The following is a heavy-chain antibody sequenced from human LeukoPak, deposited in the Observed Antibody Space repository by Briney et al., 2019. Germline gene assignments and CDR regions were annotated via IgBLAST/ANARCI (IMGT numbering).Heavy chain of an antibody. CDR3: ARGGY. V-gene: IGHV3-30*01. Sequence: GGSLRLSCAASGFTFSSYAMHWVRQAPGKGLEWVAVISYDGSNKYYADSAKGRFTISRDNSKNTLYLQMNSLRAEDTAVYYCARGGYWGQGTLVTVSS. J-gene: IGHJ4*02. CDR1: GFTFSSYA. CDR2: ISYDGSNK.